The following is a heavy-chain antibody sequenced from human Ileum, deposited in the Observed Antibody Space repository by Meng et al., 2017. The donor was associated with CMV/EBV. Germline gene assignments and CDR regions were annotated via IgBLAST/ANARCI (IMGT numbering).Heavy chain of an antibody. CDR3: ARERRYYGSGSYYTAH. CDR2: IYYSGST. J-gene: IGHJ4*02. CDR1: GGSISSGDYY. Sequence: HVQLQESGQGLVNPSQTLSLTCTVSGGSISSGDYYWSWIRQPPGKGLEWIGYIYYSGSTYYNPSLKSRVTISVDTSKNQFSLKLSSVTAADTAVYYCARERRYYGSGSYYTAHWGQGTLVTVSS. V-gene: IGHV4-30-4*08. D-gene: IGHD3-10*01.